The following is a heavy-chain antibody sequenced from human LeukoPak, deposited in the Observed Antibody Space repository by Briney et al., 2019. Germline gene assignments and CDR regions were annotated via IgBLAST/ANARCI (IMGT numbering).Heavy chain of an antibody. CDR1: GGSISSYY. Sequence: SETLSLTCTVSGGSISSYYWSWIRQPPGKGLEWIGSIYYSGSTYYNPSLKSRVTISVDTSKNQFSLKLSSVTAADTAVYYCGGGGDYGGLGAFDIWGQGTMVTVSS. CDR2: IYYSGST. J-gene: IGHJ3*02. CDR3: GGGGDYGGLGAFDI. V-gene: IGHV4-39*07. D-gene: IGHD4-17*01.